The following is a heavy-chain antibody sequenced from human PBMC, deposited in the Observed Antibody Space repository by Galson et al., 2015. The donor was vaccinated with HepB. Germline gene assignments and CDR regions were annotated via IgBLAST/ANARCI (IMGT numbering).Heavy chain of an antibody. V-gene: IGHV3-23*01. Sequence: SLRLSCAASGFTFRSYAMSWVRQAPGKGLEWVSVISAGGGSIHYADSVKGRFTISRDNSKNTLYLQMNSLRAEDTAVYYCAKALQGSSGYYWDYWGQGTLVTVSS. CDR3: AKALQGSSGYYWDY. J-gene: IGHJ4*02. CDR1: GFTFRSYA. D-gene: IGHD3-22*01. CDR2: ISAGGGSI.